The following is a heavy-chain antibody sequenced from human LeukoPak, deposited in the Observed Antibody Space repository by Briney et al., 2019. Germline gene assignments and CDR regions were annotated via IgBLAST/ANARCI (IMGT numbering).Heavy chain of an antibody. CDR2: ISGSGGST. CDR3: AKDPYCGGDCYLERDY. D-gene: IGHD2-21*02. CDR1: GFTFNSYG. V-gene: IGHV3-23*01. J-gene: IGHJ4*02. Sequence: PGGSLRLSCAASGFTFNSYGMNWVRQAPGKGLEWVSGISGSGGSTYYADSVKGRFTVSRDNSKHTLYLQMNSLRAEDTAVYYCAKDPYCGGDCYLERDYWGQGTLVTVSS.